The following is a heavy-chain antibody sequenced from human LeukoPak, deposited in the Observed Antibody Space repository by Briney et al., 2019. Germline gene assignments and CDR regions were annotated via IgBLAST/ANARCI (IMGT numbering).Heavy chain of an antibody. CDR3: ARSYSSTGDGYFDY. D-gene: IGHD7-27*01. V-gene: IGHV1-69*04. J-gene: IGHJ4*02. Sequence: ASVKVSCKASGGTFSSYAISWVRQAPGQGLEWMGRIIPIFGIANYAQKFQGRVTITADKSTSTAYMELSSLRSEDTAVYYCARSYSSTGDGYFDYWGQVTLVTVSS. CDR1: GGTFSSYA. CDR2: IIPIFGIA.